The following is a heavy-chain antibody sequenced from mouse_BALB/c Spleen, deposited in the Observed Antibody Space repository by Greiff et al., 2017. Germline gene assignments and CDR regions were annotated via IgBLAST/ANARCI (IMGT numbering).Heavy chain of an antibody. V-gene: IGHV14-3*02. D-gene: IGHD1-2*01. CDR2: IDPENGNT. CDR3: ARYDGDYYAMDY. Sequence: VQLQQSGAELVKPGASVKLSCTASGFNIKDTYMHWVKQRPEQGLEWIGWIDPENGNTIYDPKFQGKASITADTSSNTAYLQLSSLTSEDTAVYYCARYDGDYYAMDYWGQGTSVTVSS. CDR1: GFNIKDTY. J-gene: IGHJ4*01.